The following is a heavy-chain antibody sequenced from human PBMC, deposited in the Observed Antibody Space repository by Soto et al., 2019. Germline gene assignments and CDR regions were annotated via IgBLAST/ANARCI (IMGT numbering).Heavy chain of an antibody. CDR2: ISYDGSNK. CDR3: ARAYYDSNDYYGMDV. V-gene: IGHV3-30-3*01. CDR1: GFTFSSYA. D-gene: IGHD3-22*01. Sequence: GGSLRLSCAASGFTFSSYAMHWVRQAPGKGLEWVAVISYDGSNKYYADSVKGRFTISRDNSKNTLYLQMNSLRAEDTAVYYCARAYYDSNDYYGMDVWGQGTTVTVSS. J-gene: IGHJ6*02.